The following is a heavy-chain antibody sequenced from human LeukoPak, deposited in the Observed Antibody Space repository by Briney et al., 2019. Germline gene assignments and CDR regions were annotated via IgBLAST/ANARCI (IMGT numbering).Heavy chain of an antibody. CDR2: ISGNGGGT. J-gene: IGHJ4*02. D-gene: IGHD3-22*01. CDR1: GFTFTSYA. Sequence: GWSLRLSCAASGFTFTSYAMSGVGQAPGKGLEWVSTISGNGGGTYYADSVKGRFTISRDNSKNTLYLQMNSLRAEDTAVYYCAKDPNYYDSSGLSGYWGQGTLVTVSS. CDR3: AKDPNYYDSSGLSGY. V-gene: IGHV3-23*01.